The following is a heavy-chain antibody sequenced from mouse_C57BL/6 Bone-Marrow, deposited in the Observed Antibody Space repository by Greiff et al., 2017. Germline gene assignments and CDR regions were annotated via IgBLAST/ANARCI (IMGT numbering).Heavy chain of an antibody. V-gene: IGHV2-2*01. J-gene: IGHJ4*01. CDR2: IWSGGST. CDR3: ARKGEFLYYYAMDY. CDR1: GFSLTSYG. Sequence: VQLQESGPGLVQPSQSLSITCTVSGFSLTSYGVHWVRQSPGKGLEWLGVIWSGGSTDYNAAFISRLSISKDNSKSQVFFKMNSLQADDTAIYYCARKGEFLYYYAMDYWGQGTSVTVSS. D-gene: IGHD6-5*01.